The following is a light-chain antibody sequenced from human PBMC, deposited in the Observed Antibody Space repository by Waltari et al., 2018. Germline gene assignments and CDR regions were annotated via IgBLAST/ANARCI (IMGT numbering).Light chain of an antibody. CDR3: QAWGSTPAHVI. CDR2: HDN. V-gene: IGLV3-1*01. J-gene: IGLJ2*01. CDR1: GLDKKY. Sequence: SYELIQPPSVSVSPGQTATITCFGDGLDKKYTSWYQQRPGRSPVMVIYHDNIRPSVIPDRFSGSISGNTATLTISETQALDEADYYCQAWGSTPAHVIFGGGTNLTVL.